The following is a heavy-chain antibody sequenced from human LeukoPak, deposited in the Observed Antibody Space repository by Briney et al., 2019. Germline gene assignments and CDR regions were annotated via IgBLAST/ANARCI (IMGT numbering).Heavy chain of an antibody. CDR2: ISSSGSTI. CDR1: GFTFSGYE. D-gene: IGHD3-10*01. J-gene: IGHJ4*02. CDR3: ARVFSGSSFDY. Sequence: GGSLRLSCAASGFTFSGYEMNWVRQPPGKGLEWISYISSSGSTIYYADSVKGRFTISRGNAKNSLYLQMYSLRAEDTALYYCARVFSGSSFDYCGQGTLVTVSS. V-gene: IGHV3-48*03.